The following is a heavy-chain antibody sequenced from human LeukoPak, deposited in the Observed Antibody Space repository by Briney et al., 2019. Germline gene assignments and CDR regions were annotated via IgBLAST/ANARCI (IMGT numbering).Heavy chain of an antibody. CDR1: GFTFSNSW. CDR2: IKADGSQK. D-gene: IGHD3-10*02. CDR3: AELGITMIGGV. J-gene: IGHJ6*04. V-gene: IGHV3-7*01. Sequence: GGSLRLSCAASGFTFSNSWMSWVRQAPERGLEWVANIKADGSQKDYVDSMKGRFTVSRDNAKNSLYLQMNSLRAEDTAVYYCAELGITMIGGVWGKGTTVTISS.